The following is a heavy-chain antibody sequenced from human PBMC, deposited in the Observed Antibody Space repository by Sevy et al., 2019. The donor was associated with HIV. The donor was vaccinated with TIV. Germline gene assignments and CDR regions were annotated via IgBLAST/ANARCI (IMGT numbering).Heavy chain of an antibody. Sequence: GGSLRLSCAASGFTFSSYSMNWVRQAPGKGLEWVSSISSAGTYIKNADSVKGRFTISRDNAKNSLYLQMNSLRVEDTAVYHCARDLAAGGNPLFDNWGQGSLVTVSS. CDR1: GFTFSSYS. J-gene: IGHJ4*02. CDR2: ISSAGTYI. CDR3: ARDLAAGGNPLFDN. D-gene: IGHD6-13*01. V-gene: IGHV3-21*01.